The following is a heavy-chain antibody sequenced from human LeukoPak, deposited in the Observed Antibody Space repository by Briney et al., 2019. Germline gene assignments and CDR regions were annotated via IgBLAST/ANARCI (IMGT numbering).Heavy chain of an antibody. CDR1: GFTFSSYW. J-gene: IGHJ5*02. V-gene: IGHV3-74*01. CDR3: ARAAVGTIFGVVTLRGFDP. D-gene: IGHD3-3*01. Sequence: GGSLRLSCAASGFTFSSYWLHWVRQAPGKGLVWVSRINSDGSSISYADSVKGRFTISRDNAKNTLYLQMNSLRAEDTAVYYCARAAVGTIFGVVTLRGFDPWGQGTLVTVSS. CDR2: INSDGSSI.